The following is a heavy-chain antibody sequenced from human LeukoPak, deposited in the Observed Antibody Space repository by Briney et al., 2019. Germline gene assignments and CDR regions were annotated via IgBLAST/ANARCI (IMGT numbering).Heavy chain of an antibody. D-gene: IGHD1-26*01. CDR2: INSDRSST. V-gene: IGHV3-74*01. Sequence: GGSLRLSCAASGFTFSSYWMHWVRQAPGKGRVWVSCINSDRSSTSYADSVKGRFTISRDNAKNTLYLQLNSLRAEATAVYYCAREGEWELLVLDYWGQGTLVTVSS. J-gene: IGHJ4*02. CDR1: GFTFSSYW. CDR3: AREGEWELLVLDY.